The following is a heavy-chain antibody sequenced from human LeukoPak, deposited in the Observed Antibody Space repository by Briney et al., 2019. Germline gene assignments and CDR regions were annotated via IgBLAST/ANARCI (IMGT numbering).Heavy chain of an antibody. CDR1: GFIFSNAR. D-gene: IGHD5-12*01. J-gene: IGHJ4*02. Sequence: GGSLRLSCAASGFIFSNARMNWVRQAPGKGLEWVGRIKSKTEGGTTDYAAPVKGRFTISIDDSQNTVDLQIISLTAEDTAMYFCTTTYIVASTRKFGDYWGQGTLVGVSS. CDR2: IKSKTEGGTT. CDR3: TTTYIVASTRKFGDY. V-gene: IGHV3-15*01.